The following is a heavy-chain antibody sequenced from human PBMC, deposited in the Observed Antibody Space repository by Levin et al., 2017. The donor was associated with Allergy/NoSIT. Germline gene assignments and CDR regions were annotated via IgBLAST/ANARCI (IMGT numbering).Heavy chain of an antibody. CDR1: GFTFSSYG. CDR3: AREWGYCSGGSCPDGAFDI. J-gene: IGHJ3*02. D-gene: IGHD2-15*01. CDR2: IWYDGSNK. V-gene: IGHV3-33*01. Sequence: SCAASGFTFSSYGMHWVRQAPGKGLEWVAVIWYDGSNKYYADSVKGRFTISRDNSKNTLYLQMNSLRAEDTAVYYCAREWGYCSGGSCPDGAFDIWGQGTMVTVSS.